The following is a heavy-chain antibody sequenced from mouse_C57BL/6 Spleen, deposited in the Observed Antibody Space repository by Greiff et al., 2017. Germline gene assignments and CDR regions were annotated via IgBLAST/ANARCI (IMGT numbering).Heavy chain of an antibody. V-gene: IGHV7-3*01. CDR3: ARYYDRYFDV. D-gene: IGHD2-12*01. CDR2: IRNKANGYTT. CDR1: GFTFTDYY. J-gene: IGHJ1*03. Sequence: EVQLVESGGGLVQPGGSLSLSCAASGFTFTDYYMSWVRQPPGKALEWLGFIRNKANGYTTEYSASVKGRFTISRDNSQSILYLQMNALGAEDSATYYCARYYDRYFDVWGTGTTVTVSS.